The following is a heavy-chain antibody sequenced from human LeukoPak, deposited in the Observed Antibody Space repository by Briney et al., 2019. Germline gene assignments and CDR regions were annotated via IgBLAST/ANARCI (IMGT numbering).Heavy chain of an antibody. CDR2: ISSSSSYI. CDR3: ARVTVAGPGYFDY. Sequence: GGSLRLSCAASGFTFSSYSMNWVRQAPGKGLEWVSSISSSSSYIYYADSVKGRFTISRDNAKNSLYLQMNSLRAEDTAVYYCARVTVAGPGYFDYWGQGTPVTVSS. V-gene: IGHV3-21*01. J-gene: IGHJ4*02. D-gene: IGHD6-19*01. CDR1: GFTFSSYS.